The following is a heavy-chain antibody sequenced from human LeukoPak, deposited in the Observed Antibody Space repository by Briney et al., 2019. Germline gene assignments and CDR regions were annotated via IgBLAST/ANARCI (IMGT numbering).Heavy chain of an antibody. J-gene: IGHJ5*02. V-gene: IGHV4-30-2*01. Sequence: SETLSLTCAVYGGSISNGGYSWSSIRQPPGKGLEWLGTFYHSGRTYYKPYLKRRVILSVDRSKNQLSLRLSSVTAGDTAVYYCARGPPTPTGWFAPGGQGTLVSVPS. D-gene: IGHD3-10*01. CDR1: GGSISNGGYS. CDR2: FYHSGRT. CDR3: ARGPPTPTGWFAP.